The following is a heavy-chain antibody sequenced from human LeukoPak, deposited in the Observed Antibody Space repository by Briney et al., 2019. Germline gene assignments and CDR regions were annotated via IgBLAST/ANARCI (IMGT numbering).Heavy chain of an antibody. CDR1: GYTFTSYG. CDR2: ISAYNGNT. Sequence: GASVKVSCKASGYTFTSYGISWVRQAPGQGREWMGWISAYNGNTNYAQKLQGRVTMTTDTSTNTAYMELRSLRSDDTAVYYCARDLPRLGYAFDIWGQGTMVTVSS. CDR3: ARDLPRLGYAFDI. V-gene: IGHV1-18*01. J-gene: IGHJ3*02. D-gene: IGHD3-9*01.